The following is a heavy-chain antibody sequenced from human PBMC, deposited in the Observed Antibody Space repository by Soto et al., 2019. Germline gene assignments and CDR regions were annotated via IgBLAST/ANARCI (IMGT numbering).Heavy chain of an antibody. J-gene: IGHJ4*02. CDR3: AREKTDYYGSGLY. CDR1: GFTFSSYS. V-gene: IGHV3-21*01. Sequence: GGSLRLSCAASGFTFSSYSMNWVRQAPGKGLEWVSSISSSSSYIYYADSVKGRFTISRDNAKNSLYLQMNSLRAEDTAVYYCAREKTDYYGSGLYWGQGTLDTVSS. D-gene: IGHD3-10*01. CDR2: ISSSSSYI.